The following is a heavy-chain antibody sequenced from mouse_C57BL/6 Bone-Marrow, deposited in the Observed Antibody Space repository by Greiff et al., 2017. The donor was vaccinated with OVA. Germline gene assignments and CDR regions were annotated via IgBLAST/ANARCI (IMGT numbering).Heavy chain of an antibody. D-gene: IGHD2-4*01. Sequence: EVMLVESGGGLVKPGGSLKLSCAASGFTFSSYAMSWVRPTPEKRLEWVATISDGGSYTYYPDNVKGRFTISRDNAKNNLYLQMSHLKSEDTAMYYCARERDYDYDGDYAMDYWGQGTSVTVSS. CDR1: GFTFSSYA. V-gene: IGHV5-4*01. CDR3: ARERDYDYDGDYAMDY. J-gene: IGHJ4*01. CDR2: ISDGGSYT.